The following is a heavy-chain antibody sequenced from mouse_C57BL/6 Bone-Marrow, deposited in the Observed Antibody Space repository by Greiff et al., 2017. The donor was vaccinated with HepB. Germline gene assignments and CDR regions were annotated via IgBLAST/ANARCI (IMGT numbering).Heavy chain of an antibody. Sequence: EVKLVESGGGLVKPGGSLKLSCAASGFTFSSYAMSWVRPTPEKRLEWVATISDGGSYTYYPDNVQGRFTVSRDNAKNNLYLQMSHLKSEDTAMYYCARENPPYYYGSSYGAYWGQGTLVTVSA. CDR2: ISDGGSYT. V-gene: IGHV5-4*01. D-gene: IGHD1-1*01. CDR1: GFTFSSYA. CDR3: ARENPPYYYGSSYGAY. J-gene: IGHJ3*01.